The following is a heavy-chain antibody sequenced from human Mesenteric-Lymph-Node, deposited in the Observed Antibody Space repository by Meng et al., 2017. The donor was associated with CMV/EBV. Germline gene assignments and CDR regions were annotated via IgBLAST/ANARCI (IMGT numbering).Heavy chain of an antibody. D-gene: IGHD6-13*01. CDR3: ARVSGGSWYDY. CDR2: IGTAGDT. Sequence: GESLKISCAASGFTFSSYDMHWVRQATGKGLEWVSAIGTAGDTYYPGSVKGRFTISRENAKNSLYLQMNSLRAGDTAVYYCARVSGGSWYDYWGQGTTVTVSS. V-gene: IGHV3-13*01. J-gene: IGHJ4*03. CDR1: GFTFSSYD.